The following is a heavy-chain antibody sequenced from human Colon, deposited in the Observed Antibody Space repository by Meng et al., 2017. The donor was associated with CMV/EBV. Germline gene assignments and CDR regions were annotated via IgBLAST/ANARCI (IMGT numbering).Heavy chain of an antibody. J-gene: IGHJ6*02. CDR1: GGTFSSYT. D-gene: IGHD2-2*01. Sequence: AVQVSCKASGGTFSSYTISWVRQAPGQGREWMGGIIPLFGRTNYAQRSQGRVTITTDESTSTAYMELSSLRSEDTAVYYCARVEGYCSRINCYPYGMDVWGQGTTVTVSS. CDR2: IIPLFGRT. V-gene: IGHV1-69*05. CDR3: ARVEGYCSRINCYPYGMDV.